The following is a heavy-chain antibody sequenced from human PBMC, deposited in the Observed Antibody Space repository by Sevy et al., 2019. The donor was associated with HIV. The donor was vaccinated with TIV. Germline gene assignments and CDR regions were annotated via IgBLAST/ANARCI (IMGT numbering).Heavy chain of an antibody. CDR1: GFTFRTYN. CDR2: ISSSSGYI. CDR3: TRDKTILEGRYGMDV. V-gene: IGHV3-21*01. Sequence: GGSLRLSCAASGFTFRTYNMNWVRLAPGKGLEWVPFISSSSGYIYYADSVKGRFTISRDNAKNSLYLQMNSLRAEDTAVYYCTRDKTILEGRYGMDVWVQGTTVTVSS. D-gene: IGHD3-3*01. J-gene: IGHJ6*02.